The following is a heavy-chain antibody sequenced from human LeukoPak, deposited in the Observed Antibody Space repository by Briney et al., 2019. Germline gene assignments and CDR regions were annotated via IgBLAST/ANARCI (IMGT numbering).Heavy chain of an antibody. CDR1: GGSFSGYY. CDR2: VNHSGST. V-gene: IGHV4-34*01. CDR3: AIPMSQYSSSSRRALHSQQYFQH. D-gene: IGHD6-6*01. J-gene: IGHJ1*01. Sequence: PSETLSLTCAVYGGSFSGYYWSWIRQPPGKGLEWIGEVNHSGSTNYNPSLKSRVTISVDTSKNQFSLKLSSVTAADTAVYYCAIPMSQYSSSSRRALHSQQYFQHWGQGTLVTVSS.